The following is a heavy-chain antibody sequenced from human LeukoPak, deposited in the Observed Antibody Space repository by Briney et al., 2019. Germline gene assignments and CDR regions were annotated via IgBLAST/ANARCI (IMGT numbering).Heavy chain of an antibody. CDR1: GYTFTSYY. CDR3: ATPGKATYGGYDGGLVDY. V-gene: IGHV1-46*01. Sequence: ASVKVSCKASGYTFTSYYMHWVRQAPGQGLEWMGIINPSGGSTSYAQKFQGRVTMTRDMSTSTVYMELSSLRSEDTAVYYCATPGKATYGGYDGGLVDYWGQGTLVTVSS. CDR2: INPSGGST. D-gene: IGHD5-12*01. J-gene: IGHJ4*02.